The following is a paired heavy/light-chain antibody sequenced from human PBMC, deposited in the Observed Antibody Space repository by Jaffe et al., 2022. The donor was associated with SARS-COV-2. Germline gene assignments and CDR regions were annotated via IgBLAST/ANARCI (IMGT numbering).Heavy chain of an antibody. CDR2: IYWNDVK. CDR1: GFSVSATGVG. CDR3: AHTLYASGSFYYFDY. D-gene: IGHD3-10*01. J-gene: IGHJ4*02. Sequence: QITLKESGPTLVKPTQTLTLTCTFSGFSVSATGVGVGWIRQPPGAALEWLAVIYWNDVKRYSPSLKTRLTITKDPSKNQVVLTMTDMDPVDTATYYCAHTLYASGSFYYFDYWGQGTLVTVSS. V-gene: IGHV2-5*01.
Light chain of an antibody. CDR1: STDVGGYNL. J-gene: IGLJ2*01. CDR3: SSCTSSSTLV. CDR2: DVS. V-gene: IGLV2-14*03. Sequence: QSALTQPASVSGSPGQSITISCTGTSTDVGGYNLVSWYQQYPGKVPKLMIYDVSKRPSGVSNRFSGSKSGNTASLTISGLQAEDEADYYCSSCTSSSTLVFGGGTKLTVL.